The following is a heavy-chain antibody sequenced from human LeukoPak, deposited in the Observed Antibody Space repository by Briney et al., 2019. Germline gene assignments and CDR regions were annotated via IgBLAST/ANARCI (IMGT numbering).Heavy chain of an antibody. J-gene: IGHJ4*02. V-gene: IGHV3-11*01. CDR3: AREQWYRFNN. Sequence: GGSLRLSCAASGFRVGSYYTSWIRQAPGKGLEWVAVVGNSDNHKDHADSVKGRFTISRDDAKNSVYLQMNSLRVEDTAIYYCAREQWYRFNNWGQGALVTVSS. D-gene: IGHD2-8*01. CDR1: GFRVGSYY. CDR2: VGNSDNHK.